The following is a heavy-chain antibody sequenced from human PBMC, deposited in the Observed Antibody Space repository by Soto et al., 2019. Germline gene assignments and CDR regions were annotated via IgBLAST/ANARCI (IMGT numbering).Heavy chain of an antibody. CDR3: ARARVATITTRFDY. V-gene: IGHV3-48*02. J-gene: IGHJ4*02. CDR1: GFTFSSYS. Sequence: GGSLRLSCAASGFTFSSYSMNWVRQAPGKGLEWVSYISSSGSTIYYADSVKGRFTISRDNAKNSLYLQMNSLRDEDTAVYYCARARVATITTRFDYWGQGTLVTVSA. D-gene: IGHD5-12*01. CDR2: ISSSGSTI.